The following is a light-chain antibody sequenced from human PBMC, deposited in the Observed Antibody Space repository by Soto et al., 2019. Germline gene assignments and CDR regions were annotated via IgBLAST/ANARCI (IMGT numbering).Light chain of an antibody. CDR2: KAS. J-gene: IGKJ1*01. V-gene: IGKV1-5*03. Sequence: DIQMTQSPSTLSASVGDRVTITCRASQSISSWLAWYQQKPGKAPKLLIYKASSLESGVPSRFSGSGSGTEFTLTISSLQADEFATYYCQQYNSYRTFGQGTKVEIK. CDR3: QQYNSYRT. CDR1: QSISSW.